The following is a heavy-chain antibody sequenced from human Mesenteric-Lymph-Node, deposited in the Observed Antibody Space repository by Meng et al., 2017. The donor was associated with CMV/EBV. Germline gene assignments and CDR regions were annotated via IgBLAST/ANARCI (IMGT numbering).Heavy chain of an antibody. CDR1: GHTFNSNT. V-gene: IGHV1-69*10. D-gene: IGHD1-26*01. CDR2: IIPILDIA. Sequence: KASGHTFNSNTVSWVRQAPGQGLEWMGGIIPILDIANYAQNFQYRVTISADKSTSTAYMELSSLTSKDTAVYYCARGFTVTIWEAFDYCGQGSLVTVSS. CDR3: ARGFTVTIWEAFDY. J-gene: IGHJ4*02.